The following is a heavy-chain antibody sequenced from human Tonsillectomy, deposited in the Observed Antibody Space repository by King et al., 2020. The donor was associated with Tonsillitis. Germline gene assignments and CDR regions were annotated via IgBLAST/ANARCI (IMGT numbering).Heavy chain of an antibody. J-gene: IGHJ4*02. Sequence: VQLVESGGGVVQPGRSLRLSCAASGFIFSNYGFYWVRQAPGKGLEWVAIISYDGSNKYYADSVKGRFTISRDNSKNTLYLQMNSLRAEDTDVYYCAKEADEAAAGTKFTDYWGQGTLVTVSS. V-gene: IGHV3-30*18. CDR2: ISYDGSNK. CDR3: AKEADEAAAGTKFTDY. CDR1: GFIFSNYG. D-gene: IGHD6-13*01.